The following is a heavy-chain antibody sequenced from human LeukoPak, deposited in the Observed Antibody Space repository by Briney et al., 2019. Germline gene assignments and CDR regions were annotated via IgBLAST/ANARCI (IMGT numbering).Heavy chain of an antibody. J-gene: IGHJ3*02. CDR3: ARACYDSSGFDAFDI. V-gene: IGHV4-34*01. Sequence: GSLRLSCAASGFTFSDYAMNWVRQAPGKGLEWIGEINHSGSTNYNPSLKSRVTISVDTSKNQFSLKLSSVTAADTAVYYCARACYDSSGFDAFDIWGQGTMVTVSS. D-gene: IGHD3-22*01. CDR2: INHSGST. CDR1: GFTFSDYA.